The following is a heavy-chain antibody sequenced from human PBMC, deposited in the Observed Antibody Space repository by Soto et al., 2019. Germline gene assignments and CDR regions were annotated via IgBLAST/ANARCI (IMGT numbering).Heavy chain of an antibody. CDR3: ASRGSSGPF. Sequence: PSETLSRTCAVSGGSITNTDWWTWVRQPPGMGLEWVGDISLSGNTNYNPSLEGRAAISLDKSRNQFSLILNSVTAADTAVYSCASRGSSGPFWGQGTLVTVSS. V-gene: IGHV4-4*02. J-gene: IGHJ4*02. CDR2: ISLSGNT. D-gene: IGHD3-22*01. CDR1: GGSITNTDW.